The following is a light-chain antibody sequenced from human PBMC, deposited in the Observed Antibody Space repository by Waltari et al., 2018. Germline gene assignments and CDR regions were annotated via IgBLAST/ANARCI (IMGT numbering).Light chain of an antibody. CDR2: LGS. V-gene: IGKV2-28*01. CDR3: MQSLQTLWT. J-gene: IGKJ1*01. Sequence: DIVVTQSPLSLPVTPGEPASISCRSSQSHLPRNGNIYLDWYLQKPGQCPQLLVYLGSNRASGVPDRFSGSGSGTDFTLRISRVEAEDVGVYYCMQSLQTLWTFGPGTKVEIK. CDR1: QSHLPRNGNIY.